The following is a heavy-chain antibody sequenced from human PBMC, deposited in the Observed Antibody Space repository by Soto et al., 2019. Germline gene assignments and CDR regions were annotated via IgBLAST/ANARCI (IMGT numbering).Heavy chain of an antibody. CDR3: ARMAGPWYFDL. Sequence: PSETLSLTCAVHGGSFSGFYWTCIRQPPGKGLEWIVEINHSGRSNYNPPIKSRVTMSLDTSRNQFSLSLNSVTAADTAVYYCARMAGPWYFDLWGRGTLVTVSS. CDR1: GGSFSGFY. J-gene: IGHJ2*01. V-gene: IGHV4-34*01. CDR2: INHSGRS.